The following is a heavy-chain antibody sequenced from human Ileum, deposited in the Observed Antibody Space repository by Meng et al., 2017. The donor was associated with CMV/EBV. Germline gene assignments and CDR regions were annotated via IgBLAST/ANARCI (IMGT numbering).Heavy chain of an antibody. Sequence: AYGFTFIAYGVNWVRQDPGKGLGWVSSIIGSSDSIYYADSVKGRFIISRDNAKKSLYLQMNSLRAEDTAVYYCARASTVAGYYFDYWGQGSLVTVSS. CDR1: GFTFIAYG. J-gene: IGHJ4*02. CDR3: ARASTVAGYYFDY. V-gene: IGHV3-21*01. CDR2: IIGSSDSI. D-gene: IGHD3-10*01.